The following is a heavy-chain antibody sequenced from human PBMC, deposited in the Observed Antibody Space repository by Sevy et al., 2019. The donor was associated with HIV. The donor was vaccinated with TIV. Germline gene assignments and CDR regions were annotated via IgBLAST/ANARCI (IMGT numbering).Heavy chain of an antibody. CDR1: EFTFSTYS. Sequence: GGSLRLSCVDSEFTFSTYSMNWVRQAPGKGLEWVSSISSGSSYIYYADSVKGRFTISRDNAKKSLYLQMNSLRAEDTAGYYCARDRDGSGSSGGYGMDVWGPGTTVTVSS. J-gene: IGHJ6*02. D-gene: IGHD3-10*01. CDR2: ISSGSSYI. CDR3: ARDRDGSGSSGGYGMDV. V-gene: IGHV3-21*01.